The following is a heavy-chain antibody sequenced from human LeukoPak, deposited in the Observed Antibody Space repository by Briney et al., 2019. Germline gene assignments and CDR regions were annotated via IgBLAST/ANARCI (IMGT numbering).Heavy chain of an antibody. CDR2: IYYSGST. D-gene: IGHD3-10*01. J-gene: IGHJ5*02. V-gene: IGHV4-39*01. CDR3: ASTEAGYYYGSGSYYWFDP. Sequence: SETLSLTCTVSGGSISSSSYYWGWIRQPPGKGLEWIGSIYYSGSTCYNPSLKSRVTISVDTSKNQFSLKLSSVTAADTAVYYCASTEAGYYYGSGSYYWFDPWGQGTLVTVSS. CDR1: GGSISSSSYY.